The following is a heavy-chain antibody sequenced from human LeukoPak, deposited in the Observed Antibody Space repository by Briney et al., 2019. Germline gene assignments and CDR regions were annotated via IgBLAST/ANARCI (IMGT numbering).Heavy chain of an antibody. D-gene: IGHD3-22*01. CDR2: IMHDGSER. CDR3: ARVLHKRNYDSSDYYGS. CDR1: GFTFSSYW. Sequence: GGSLRLSCAASGFTFSSYWMSWVRQAPGKGLEWLANIMHDGSERYYVDSVKGRFTISRDNAKKSVDLQMNSLRAEDTAVYYCARVLHKRNYDSSDYYGSWGQGTLVTVSS. J-gene: IGHJ5*02. V-gene: IGHV3-7*04.